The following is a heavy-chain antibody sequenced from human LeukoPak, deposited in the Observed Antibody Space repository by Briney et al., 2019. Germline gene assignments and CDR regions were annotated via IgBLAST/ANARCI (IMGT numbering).Heavy chain of an antibody. V-gene: IGHV3-48*01. CDR2: ISSSSSTI. CDR1: GFTFSNYW. CDR3: AGEWPIGGYYYYGMDV. J-gene: IGHJ6*02. D-gene: IGHD3-16*01. Sequence: GGSLRLSCAASGFTFSNYWMHWVRQAPGKGLEWVSYISSSSSTIYYADSVKGRFTISRDNAKNSLYLQMNSLRAEDTAVYYCAGEWPIGGYYYYGMDVWGQGTTVTVSS.